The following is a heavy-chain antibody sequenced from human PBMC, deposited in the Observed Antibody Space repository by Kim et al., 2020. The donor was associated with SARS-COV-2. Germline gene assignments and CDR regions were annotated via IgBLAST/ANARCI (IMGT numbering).Heavy chain of an antibody. V-gene: IGHV4-59*08. J-gene: IGHJ4*02. CDR2: IYYSGST. D-gene: IGHD4-17*01. CDR1: GGSISSYY. CDR3: ARQYGDYPHFDY. Sequence: SETLSLTCTVSGGSISSYYWSWIRQPPGKGLEWIGYIYYSGSTNYNPSLKSRVTISVDTSKNQFSLKLSSVTAADTAVYYCARQYGDYPHFDYWGQGTLVTVSS.